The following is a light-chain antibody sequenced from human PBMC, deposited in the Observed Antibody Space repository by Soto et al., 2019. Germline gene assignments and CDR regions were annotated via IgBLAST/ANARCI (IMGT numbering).Light chain of an antibody. Sequence: EIVLTQSPDTLSLSPGERATLSCRASQSVASRNLAWYQQRSGQAPRLLIYGTSSRAIHTPDRFSGSGSGTDFTLTISDLEPEDFAVYFCQHFGNSLWTFGQGTKVDIK. CDR1: QSVASRN. CDR2: GTS. J-gene: IGKJ1*01. CDR3: QHFGNSLWT. V-gene: IGKV3-20*01.